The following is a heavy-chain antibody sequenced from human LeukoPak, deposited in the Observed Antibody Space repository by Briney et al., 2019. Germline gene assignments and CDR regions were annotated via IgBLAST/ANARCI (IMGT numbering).Heavy chain of an antibody. CDR1: GYSFTSYW. D-gene: IGHD3-10*01. V-gene: IGHV5-51*01. CDR3: AMAYYYGSGSYYLHGCFDY. Sequence: GESLKISCKGSGYSFTSYWIGWVRQMPGKGLEWMGIIYPGDSDTRYSPSFQGQVTISADKSISTAYLQWSSLKASDTAMYYCAMAYYYGSGSYYLHGCFDYWGQGTLVTVSS. J-gene: IGHJ4*02. CDR2: IYPGDSDT.